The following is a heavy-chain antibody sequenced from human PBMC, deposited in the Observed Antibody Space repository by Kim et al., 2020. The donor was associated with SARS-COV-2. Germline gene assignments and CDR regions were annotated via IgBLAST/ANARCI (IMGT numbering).Heavy chain of an antibody. V-gene: IGHV4-31*03. CDR1: GGSISSGGYY. J-gene: IGHJ4*02. Sequence: SETLSLTCTVSGGSISSGGYYWSWIRQHPGKGLEWIGYIYYSGSTYYNPSLKSRVTISVDTSKNQFSLKLSSVTAADTAVYYCARGRPLGVPAAPGVGYFDYWGQGTLVTVSS. CDR3: ARGRPLGVPAAPGVGYFDY. D-gene: IGHD2-2*01. CDR2: IYYSGST.